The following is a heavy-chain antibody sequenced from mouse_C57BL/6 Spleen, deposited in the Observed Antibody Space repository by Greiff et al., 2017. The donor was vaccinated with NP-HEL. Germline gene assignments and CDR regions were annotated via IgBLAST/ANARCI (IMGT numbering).Heavy chain of an antibody. J-gene: IGHJ4*01. CDR2: IYPGDGDT. CDR3: AREEYGNYGGWYAMDY. CDR1: GYAFSSSW. D-gene: IGHD2-10*02. V-gene: IGHV1-82*01. Sequence: QVQLQQSGPELVKPGASVKISCKASGYAFSSSWMNWVKQRPGKGLEWIGRIYPGDGDTNYNGKFKGKATLTADKSSSTAYMQLSSLTSEDSAVYFCAREEYGNYGGWYAMDYWGQGTSVTVSS.